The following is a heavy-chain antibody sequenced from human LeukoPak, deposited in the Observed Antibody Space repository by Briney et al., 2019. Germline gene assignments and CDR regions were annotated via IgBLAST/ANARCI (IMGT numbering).Heavy chain of an antibody. D-gene: IGHD3-22*01. J-gene: IGHJ4*02. CDR1: GVSIGSYY. CDR2: IYYSGST. Sequence: SETLSLTCTVSGVSIGSYYWSWIRQPPGKGLEWIGYIYYSGSTNYNPSLKSRVTISVDTSKNQFSLKLSSVTAADTAVYYCARRYYDSSGLEGFDYWGQGTLVTVSS. V-gene: IGHV4-59*01. CDR3: ARRYYDSSGLEGFDY.